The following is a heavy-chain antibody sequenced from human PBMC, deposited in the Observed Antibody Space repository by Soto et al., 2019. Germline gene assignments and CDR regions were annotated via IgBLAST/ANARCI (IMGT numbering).Heavy chain of an antibody. J-gene: IGHJ6*02. V-gene: IGHV1-18*01. CDR2: ISAYNGNT. D-gene: IGHD6-6*01. CDR1: GYTFTSYG. Sequence: ALVKVSCKASGYTFTSYGISWVQQAPGQVLEWMGWISAYNGNTNYAQKLQGRVTMTTDTSTSTAYMELRSLRSDDTAVYYCAGEALKQLAHYYYGMDVWGQGTTVTVSS. CDR3: AGEALKQLAHYYYGMDV.